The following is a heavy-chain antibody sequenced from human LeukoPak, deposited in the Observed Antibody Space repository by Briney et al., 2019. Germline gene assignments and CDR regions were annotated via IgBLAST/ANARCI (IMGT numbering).Heavy chain of an antibody. J-gene: IGHJ4*02. D-gene: IGHD7-27*01. Sequence: GGSLRLSCAASGFTFSSYGMHWVRQAPGKGREWVAVIWFDGSNKYFADSVKGRCTISRDNSKNTLYLQMNSLRAEDTAVYYCARDRDWGCSYCSYWGQGTLVTVSS. V-gene: IGHV3-33*01. CDR3: ARDRDWGCSYCSY. CDR2: IWFDGSNK. CDR1: GFTFSSYG.